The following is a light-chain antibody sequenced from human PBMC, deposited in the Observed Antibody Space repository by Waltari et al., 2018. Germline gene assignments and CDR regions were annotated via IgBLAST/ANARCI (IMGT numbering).Light chain of an antibody. J-gene: IGKJ4*01. CDR3: RQSYRTPPRT. V-gene: IGKV1-39*01. CDR1: QSISGY. CDR2: DTY. Sequence: DIQMTQSPSSLSASVGDRVTITCRASQSISGYLNWYQQKPGKAPKVLIYDTYSLQSGVPSRCSGSGSWTDFTLTISSLQPEDFATYYCRQSYRTPPRTFGGGTKVEIK.